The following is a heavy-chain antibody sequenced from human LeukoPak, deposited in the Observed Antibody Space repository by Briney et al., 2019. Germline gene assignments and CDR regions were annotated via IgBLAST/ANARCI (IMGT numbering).Heavy chain of an antibody. V-gene: IGHV5-51*01. CDR2: IYPGDSDT. CDR3: ARGFYSGWPLGYFDY. D-gene: IGHD6-19*01. Sequence: TGESLKISCKGSGYSFTSYWIGWVRQMPRKGLEWMGIIYPGDSDTRYSPSFQGQVTISADKSISTAYLQWSSLKASDTAMYYCARGFYSGWPLGYFDYWGQGTLVTVSS. CDR1: GYSFTSYW. J-gene: IGHJ4*02.